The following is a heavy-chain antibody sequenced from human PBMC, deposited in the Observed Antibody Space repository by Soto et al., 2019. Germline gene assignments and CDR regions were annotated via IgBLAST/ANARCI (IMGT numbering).Heavy chain of an antibody. CDR3: ARRLYYDSSGFDGGGIDV. Sequence: PSETLSLTCTVSGGSISSYYWSWIRQPPGKGLEWIGSIYYSGSTYYNPSLKSRVTISVDTSKNQFSLKLSSVTAADTAVYYCARRLYYDSSGFDGGGIDVWGQGTTVT. CDR2: IYYSGST. J-gene: IGHJ6*02. CDR1: GGSISSYY. D-gene: IGHD3-22*01. V-gene: IGHV4-59*05.